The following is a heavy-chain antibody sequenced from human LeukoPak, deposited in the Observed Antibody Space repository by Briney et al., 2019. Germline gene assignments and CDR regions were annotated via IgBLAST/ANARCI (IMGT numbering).Heavy chain of an antibody. J-gene: IGHJ4*02. CDR3: ARTTRMVRGIYYSDH. CDR1: GGSISSNTYY. CDR2: IYYSGST. V-gene: IGHV4-39*01. D-gene: IGHD3-10*01. Sequence: PSETLSLTCSVSGGSISSNTYYWGWIRQPPGKGLEWIGSIYYSGSTYYNPSLKGRVTISVDTSKNQFSLKLSSVTAADTAVYYCARTTRMVRGIYYSDHWGQGTLVTVSS.